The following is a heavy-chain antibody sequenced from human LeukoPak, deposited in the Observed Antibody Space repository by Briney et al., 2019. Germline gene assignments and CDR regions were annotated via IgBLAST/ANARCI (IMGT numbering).Heavy chain of an antibody. V-gene: IGHV4-34*01. CDR1: GGSLSDYN. CDR2: IGHNGST. Sequence: SETLSLTCAVYGGSLSDYNWTWIRQPPGKGLEWIGEIGHNGSTNYNTSLKGRLTISVDSSKNQFSLKLASVTAADTAVYYCARPSGATPFKRFDYWGQGTLVTVSS. D-gene: IGHD1-14*01. J-gene: IGHJ4*02. CDR3: ARPSGATPFKRFDY.